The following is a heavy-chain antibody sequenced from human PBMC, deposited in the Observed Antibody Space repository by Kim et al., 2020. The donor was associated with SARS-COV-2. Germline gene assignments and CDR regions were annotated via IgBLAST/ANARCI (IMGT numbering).Heavy chain of an antibody. CDR2: IYYSGST. Sequence: TLSLTCTVSGCSISSGGYYWSWIRQHPGKGLEWIGYIYYSGSTYYNPSLKRRVTMSVDTSKNQFSLKLSSVTAADTAVYYCARGYDPGSYNWFDPWGQGTLVTVSS. J-gene: IGHJ5*02. CDR1: GCSISSGGYY. V-gene: IGHV4-31*03. CDR3: ARGYDPGSYNWFDP. D-gene: IGHD2-15*01.